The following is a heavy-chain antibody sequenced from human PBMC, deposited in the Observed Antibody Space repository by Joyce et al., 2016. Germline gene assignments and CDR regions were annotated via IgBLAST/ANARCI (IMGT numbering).Heavy chain of an antibody. CDR1: GFTFSSYS. CDR2: ISSNRNYI. J-gene: IGHJ6*02. Sequence: EVQLVESGGGLVRPGGSLRLSCAASGFTFSSYSMNWVRQAPWKGLEWVSIISSNRNYIYYADSVKGRFTISRDNAKSSLFLQMDSLRAEDTAVYYCARNSAPRASTYYGLDVWGQGTTVTVSS. D-gene: IGHD5/OR15-5a*01. CDR3: ARNSAPRASTYYGLDV. V-gene: IGHV3-21*01.